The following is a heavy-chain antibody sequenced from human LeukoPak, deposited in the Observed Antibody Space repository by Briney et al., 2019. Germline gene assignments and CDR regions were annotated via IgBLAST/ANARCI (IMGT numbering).Heavy chain of an antibody. J-gene: IGHJ4*02. Sequence: GRSLRLSCAASGFTFDEYAMHWVRQAPGKGLEWVSGTSWNSNNIVYADSVKGRFTISRDNAKNSLYLQMNSLRVEDTALYYCAKDIGEEQWRGIDLWGPGTLVTVSS. CDR3: AKDIGEEQWRGIDL. CDR2: TSWNSNNI. V-gene: IGHV3-9*01. D-gene: IGHD6-19*01. CDR1: GFTFDEYA.